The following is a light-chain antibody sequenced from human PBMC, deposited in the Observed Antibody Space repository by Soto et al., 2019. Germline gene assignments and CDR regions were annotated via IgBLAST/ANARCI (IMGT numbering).Light chain of an antibody. V-gene: IGKV1-9*01. J-gene: IGKJ1*01. Sequence: DIQLTQSPSFLSASVGDRVTITCRASRAISTNLAWYQQEPGQAPKLVIYAASTLQSGVPSRFSGSGSGTEFTLTISSLQPEDFATYYCQHLNGYPRTFGQGTKVEIK. CDR1: RAISTN. CDR3: QHLNGYPRT. CDR2: AAS.